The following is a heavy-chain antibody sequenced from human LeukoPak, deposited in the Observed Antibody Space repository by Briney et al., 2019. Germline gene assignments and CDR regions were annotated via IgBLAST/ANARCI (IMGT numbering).Heavy chain of an antibody. CDR1: GGSISSYY. Sequence: SETLSLTCTVSGGSISSYYWSWIRQPAGKGLEWIGRIYTSGITNYNPSLKSRVTISVDTSKNQFSLKLSSVTAADTAVYYCARDLNLAVAGTDWFDPWGQGTLVTVSS. CDR3: ARDLNLAVAGTDWFDP. J-gene: IGHJ5*02. CDR2: IYTSGIT. V-gene: IGHV4-4*07. D-gene: IGHD6-19*01.